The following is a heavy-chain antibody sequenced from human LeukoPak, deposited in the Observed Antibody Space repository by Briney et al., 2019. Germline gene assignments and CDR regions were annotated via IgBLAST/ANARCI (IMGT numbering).Heavy chain of an antibody. CDR1: GYTFTSYG. V-gene: IGHV1-18*01. D-gene: IGHD3-10*01. Sequence: ASVKVSCKASGYTFTSYGTSWVRQAPGQGLEWMGWISAYNGNTNYAQKFQGRVTMTRDTSTSTVYMELSSLRSEDTAVYYCARDLSLRGTMGFYYYGMDVWGQGTTVTVSS. CDR2: ISAYNGNT. J-gene: IGHJ6*02. CDR3: ARDLSLRGTMGFYYYGMDV.